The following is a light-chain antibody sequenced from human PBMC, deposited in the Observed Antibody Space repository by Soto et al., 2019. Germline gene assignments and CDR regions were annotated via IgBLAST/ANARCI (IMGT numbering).Light chain of an antibody. CDR2: LGS. CDR1: QSLLHSNGYNY. J-gene: IGKJ4*01. Sequence: DIVMTQSPLSLPVTPGEPASISCRSSQSLLHSNGYNYLDWYLQKPGQSPQLLIYLGSNRASGVPDRFSGSASGTDFTLKISRVEAEDVGVYYCMQALHTPPTFGGGTKVEIK. V-gene: IGKV2-28*01. CDR3: MQALHTPPT.